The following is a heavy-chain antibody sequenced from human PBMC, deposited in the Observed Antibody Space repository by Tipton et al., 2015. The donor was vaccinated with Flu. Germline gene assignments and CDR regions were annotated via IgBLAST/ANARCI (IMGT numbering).Heavy chain of an antibody. D-gene: IGHD3-3*01. CDR3: ARDPFLGTGDAFDI. V-gene: IGHV3-48*03. Sequence: SLRLSCAASGFNLSSYEMNWVRQAPGKGLEWVSYISINSRTTYYRDSVKGRFTISRDYAKKSLYLQMSSLRVEDTAIYYCARDPFLGTGDAFDIWGQGTMVIVSS. CDR1: GFNLSSYE. CDR2: ISINSRTT. J-gene: IGHJ3*02.